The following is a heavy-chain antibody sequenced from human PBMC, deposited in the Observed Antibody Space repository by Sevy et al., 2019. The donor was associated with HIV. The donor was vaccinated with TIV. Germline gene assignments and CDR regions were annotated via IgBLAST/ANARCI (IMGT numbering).Heavy chain of an antibody. CDR3: VGRRYRVGHSWSYFFDS. CDR1: GFTFSDYH. V-gene: IGHV3-11*01. J-gene: IGHJ4*02. D-gene: IGHD5-18*01. CDR2: ITSSHGAK. Sequence: GESLKISCATSGFTFSDYHMSWIRQAPGKGLEWISYITSSHGAKVYADSVRGRFDISRDNAKKSLHLHMNSLRAEDTAIYFCVGRRYRVGHSWSYFFDSWGQGTLVTVSS.